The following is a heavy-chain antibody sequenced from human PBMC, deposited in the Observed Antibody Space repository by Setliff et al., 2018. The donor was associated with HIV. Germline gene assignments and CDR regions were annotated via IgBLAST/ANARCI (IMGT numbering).Heavy chain of an antibody. J-gene: IGHJ6*02. D-gene: IGHD3-10*01. V-gene: IGHV4-61*02. CDR1: GGSINSGGYY. CDR2: IYTSGLT. CDR3: ARARYIVIRGDAGMDV. Sequence: KPSETLSLTCTVSGGSINSGGYYWVWIRQPALKGLEWIGRIYTSGLTNYNPSLKSRVTISVDTSKNQVSPKLSSVTASDTAVYYCARARYIVIRGDAGMDVWGPGTTVTVSS.